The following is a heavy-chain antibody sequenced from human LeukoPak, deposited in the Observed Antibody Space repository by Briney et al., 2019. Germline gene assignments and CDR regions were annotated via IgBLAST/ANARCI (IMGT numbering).Heavy chain of an antibody. D-gene: IGHD3-9*01. CDR1: GFIFRSYW. V-gene: IGHV3-7*01. J-gene: IGHJ4*02. CDR3: ATHDVLTGYPCFDY. CDR2: IKQDGSDK. Sequence: GGSLRLSCAASGFIFRSYWLSWVRQAPGRGLEWVANIKQDGSDKYYVDSVKGRFTISRDNAQNTLFLQMDSLRAEDTAVYYCATHDVLTGYPCFDYWGQGTLVTVSS.